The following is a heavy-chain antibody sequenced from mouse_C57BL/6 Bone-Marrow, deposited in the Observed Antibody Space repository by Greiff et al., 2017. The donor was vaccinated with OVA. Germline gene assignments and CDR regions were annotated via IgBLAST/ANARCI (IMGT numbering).Heavy chain of an antibody. V-gene: IGHV1-81*01. Sequence: QVHVKQSGAELARPGASVKLSCKASGYTFTSYGISWVKQRTGQGLEWIGEIYPRSGNTYYNEKFKGKATLTADKSSSTAYMELRSLTSEDSAVYFCARGDYYGNLCYAMDYWGQGTSVTVSS. J-gene: IGHJ4*01. CDR1: GYTFTSYG. CDR2: IYPRSGNT. CDR3: ARGDYYGNLCYAMDY. D-gene: IGHD1-1*01.